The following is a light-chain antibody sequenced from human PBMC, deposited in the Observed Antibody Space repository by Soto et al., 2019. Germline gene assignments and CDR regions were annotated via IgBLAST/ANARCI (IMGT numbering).Light chain of an antibody. V-gene: IGKV1-5*01. CDR1: QSISSW. J-gene: IGKJ1*01. CDR2: DAS. Sequence: DIQMTQSPSTLSGSVVDRVTITCRASQSISSWLAWYQQKPGKAPKLLIYDASSLESGVPSRFSGSGSGTEFTLTISSLQPDDFATYYCQQSYSSPPTFGQGTKVDIK. CDR3: QQSYSSPPT.